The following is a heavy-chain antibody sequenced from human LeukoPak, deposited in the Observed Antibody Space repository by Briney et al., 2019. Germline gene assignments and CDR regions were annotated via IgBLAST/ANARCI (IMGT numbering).Heavy chain of an antibody. CDR3: VRELAY. CDR2: ISSDSGAI. D-gene: IGHD1-1*01. Sequence: GGSLRLSCAASGFTFSTYMMNWVRQAPGKGLEWLSYISSDSGAIYYADSVRGRFTISRDNAQKSLYLQMNSLRVEDTAVYYCVRELAYRGQGALVTVSS. CDR1: GFTFSTYM. V-gene: IGHV3-48*01. J-gene: IGHJ4*02.